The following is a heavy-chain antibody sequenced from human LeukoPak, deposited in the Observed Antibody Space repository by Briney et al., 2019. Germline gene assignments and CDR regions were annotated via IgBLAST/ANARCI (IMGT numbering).Heavy chain of an antibody. CDR3: TKDRYCTTTSCPLDY. CDR2: ISGDGAKT. Sequence: GGSLRLSXAASGLSFDEYAMHWVRQAPGKGLEWVSLISGDGAKTYYADSVKGRFTISRDNSKTSLYLQMNSLRTEDTALYYCTKDRYCTTTSCPLDYWGQGTLVTVSS. CDR1: GLSFDEYA. V-gene: IGHV3-43*02. D-gene: IGHD2-2*01. J-gene: IGHJ4*02.